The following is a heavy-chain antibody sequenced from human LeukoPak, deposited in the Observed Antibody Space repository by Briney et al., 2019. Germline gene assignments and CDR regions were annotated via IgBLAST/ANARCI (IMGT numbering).Heavy chain of an antibody. D-gene: IGHD2-21*02. Sequence: PSETLSLTCTVSGGSISSYYWSWIRQAPGKGLEWIGSTYYSGSTYYNPSLKSRVTISVDTSKNQFSLKLTSVTAADTAVYYCARHPQRSLGVTTSGPYYYGMDVWGQGTTVTVSS. CDR2: TYYSGST. V-gene: IGHV4-59*05. CDR3: ARHPQRSLGVTTSGPYYYGMDV. CDR1: GGSISSYY. J-gene: IGHJ6*02.